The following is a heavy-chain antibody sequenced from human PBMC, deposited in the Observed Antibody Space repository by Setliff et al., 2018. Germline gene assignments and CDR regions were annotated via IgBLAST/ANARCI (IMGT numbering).Heavy chain of an antibody. CDR1: GLSYSNDW. V-gene: IGHV3-7*01. Sequence: PGGSLRLSCTASGLSYSNDWVSWVRQAPGKGLDWLASINPHGSEKYYADSVKGRFTISRDNAKNSLSLQMNNLRTEDTAVYYCFGAGTCSYWGQGTLVTVSS. D-gene: IGHD3-10*01. CDR2: INPHGSEK. J-gene: IGHJ4*02. CDR3: FGAGTCSY.